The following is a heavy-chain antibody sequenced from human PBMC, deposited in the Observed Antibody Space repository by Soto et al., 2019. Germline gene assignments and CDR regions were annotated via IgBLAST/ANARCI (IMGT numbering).Heavy chain of an antibody. J-gene: IGHJ4*02. D-gene: IGHD2-8*01. CDR3: ARDRDLLIDY. CDR2: IYYSGST. Sequence: SETLSLTCTVSGGSISSGGYYWSWIRQHPGKGLEWIGYIYYSGSTYYNPSLKSRVTISVDTSKNQRSLKLSSVTAADTAVYYCARDRDLLIDYWGQGTLVTVSS. V-gene: IGHV4-31*03. CDR1: GGSISSGGYY.